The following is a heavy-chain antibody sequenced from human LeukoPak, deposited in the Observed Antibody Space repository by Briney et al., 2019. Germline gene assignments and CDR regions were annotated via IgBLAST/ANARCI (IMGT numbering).Heavy chain of an antibody. V-gene: IGHV1-2*02. D-gene: IGHD2-21*02. CDR1: GYTFTGYY. CDR2: INPNSGGT. Sequence: GASVKVSCKASGYTFTGYYMHWVRQAPGPGLEWMGWINPNSGGTNYAQKFQGRVTMTRDTSISTAYMELSRLRSDDTAVYYCARGGDCYSSENDAFDIWGQGTMVTVSS. J-gene: IGHJ3*02. CDR3: ARGGDCYSSENDAFDI.